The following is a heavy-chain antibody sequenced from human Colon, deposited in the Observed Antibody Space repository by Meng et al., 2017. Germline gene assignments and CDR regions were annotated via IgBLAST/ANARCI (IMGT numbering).Heavy chain of an antibody. V-gene: IGHV4-31*03. J-gene: IGHJ5*01. CDR2: IDHSGTT. CDR3: ARVVSLVVKGNWFDS. CDR1: GDSITIGGYY. Sequence: GELLESGPGLVKPSQTLCLTCNVSGDSITIGGYYWSWIRQHPGKGLEWIGYIDHSGTTYDNPSLKTRLTMSVDTSKNQFSLKLTSVTAADTAVYYCARVVSLVVKGNWFDSWGQGTLVTVSS. D-gene: IGHD2-15*01.